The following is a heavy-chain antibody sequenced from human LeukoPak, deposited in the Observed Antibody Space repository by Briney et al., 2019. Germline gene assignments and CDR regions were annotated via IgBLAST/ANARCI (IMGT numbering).Heavy chain of an antibody. CDR1: GFTFSSYA. CDR2: ISGTGGST. Sequence: GGSLRLSCAASGFTFSSYAMSWLRQAPGKGLAWVSSISGTGGSTYYADSVKGRVTISRENSKNTLYLQMNSLRAEETAVYYCAKYYYDSSGYFEDAFDIWGQGTMVTVSS. J-gene: IGHJ3*02. D-gene: IGHD3-22*01. CDR3: AKYYYDSSGYFEDAFDI. V-gene: IGHV3-23*01.